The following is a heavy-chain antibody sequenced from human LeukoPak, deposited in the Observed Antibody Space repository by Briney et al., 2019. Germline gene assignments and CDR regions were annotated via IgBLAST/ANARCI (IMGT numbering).Heavy chain of an antibody. D-gene: IGHD3-9*01. J-gene: IGHJ3*02. V-gene: IGHV4-31*03. CDR3: AREPHDYDILTGYRSGAFDI. CDR2: IYYSGST. CDR1: GGSISSGGYY. Sequence: KPSQTLSLTCTVSGGSISSGGYYWSWIRQHPGKGLEWIGYIYYSGSTYYNPSLKSRVTISVDTSKNQFSLKLSSVTAADTAVYYCAREPHDYDILTGYRSGAFDIWGQGTMVTVSS.